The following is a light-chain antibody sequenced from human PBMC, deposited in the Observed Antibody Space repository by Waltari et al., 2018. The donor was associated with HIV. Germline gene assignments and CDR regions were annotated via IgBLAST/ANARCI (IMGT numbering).Light chain of an antibody. CDR1: TSNIDSHT. CDR2: NND. Sequence: QSVITQAPSASGTPGQRVIISCSGSTSNIDSHTVHWFQQLPGTAPKLLIYNNDHRPSGVPDRFSGSQSGTSSSLAISGLQSEDEADYYCAAWDDRMNGVLFGGGTKVTVL. CDR3: AAWDDRMNGVL. V-gene: IGLV1-44*01. J-gene: IGLJ2*01.